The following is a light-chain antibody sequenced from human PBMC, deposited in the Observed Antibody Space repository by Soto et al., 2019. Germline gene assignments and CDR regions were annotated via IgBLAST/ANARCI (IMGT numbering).Light chain of an antibody. CDR3: CSYAGRDTLYV. V-gene: IGLV2-11*01. CDR2: DVS. CDR1: STDVGGYNY. Sequence: QSALTQPRSVSGSPGQSVTISCTGTSTDVGGYNYVSWYQQHPGKVPKLILYDVSKRPSGVPDLFSGSKSGNTASLTISGLQAEDEADYYCCSYAGRDTLYVFGSGTKLTVL. J-gene: IGLJ1*01.